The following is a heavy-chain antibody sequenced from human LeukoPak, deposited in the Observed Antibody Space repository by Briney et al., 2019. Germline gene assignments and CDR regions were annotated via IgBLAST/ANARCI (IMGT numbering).Heavy chain of an antibody. CDR2: ISSSRTT. Sequence: GGSLRLSCAASGFPFSSYSMNWVRQAPGEGLEWVSYISSSRTTSYADSVKGRFTISRDNAKNSLYLQMNSLRAEDAAVYYCARDPYSGTYSDYYYYYMDVWGKGTTVTVSS. V-gene: IGHV3-48*01. CDR3: ARDPYSGTYSDYYYYYMDV. CDR1: GFPFSSYS. J-gene: IGHJ6*03. D-gene: IGHD1-26*01.